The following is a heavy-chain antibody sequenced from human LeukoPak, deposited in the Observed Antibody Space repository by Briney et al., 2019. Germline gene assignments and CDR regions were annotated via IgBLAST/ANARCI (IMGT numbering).Heavy chain of an antibody. V-gene: IGHV3-30*18. D-gene: IGHD3-22*01. CDR3: AKDRGSSGYAFDI. Sequence: GGSLRLSCAASGSTFSSYGMHWVRQAPGKGLEWVAVISYDGSNKYYADSVKGRFTISRDNSKNTLYLQMNSLRAEDTAVYYCAKDRGSSGYAFDIWGQGTMVTVSS. CDR2: ISYDGSNK. CDR1: GSTFSSYG. J-gene: IGHJ3*02.